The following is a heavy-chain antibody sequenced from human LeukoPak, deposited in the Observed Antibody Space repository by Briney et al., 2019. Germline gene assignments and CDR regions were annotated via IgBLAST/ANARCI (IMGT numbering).Heavy chain of an antibody. V-gene: IGHV3-9*01. Sequence: GRSLRLSCAASGFTFDDYAMHWVRQAPGKGLEWVSGISWNIDNIDYADSVRGRFTISRDNAKNSLYLQMNSLRAEDTALYHCAKDYDYGFDYWGQGTLVTVSS. CDR2: ISWNIDNI. CDR1: GFTFDDYA. CDR3: AKDYDYGFDY. D-gene: IGHD4-17*01. J-gene: IGHJ4*02.